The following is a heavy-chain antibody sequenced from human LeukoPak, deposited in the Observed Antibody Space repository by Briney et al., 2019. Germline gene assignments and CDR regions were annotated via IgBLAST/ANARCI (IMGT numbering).Heavy chain of an antibody. D-gene: IGHD4-23*01. CDR3: AREDYGGNYDY. V-gene: IGHV1-69*06. CDR1: GGVFRSYA. J-gene: IGHJ4*02. Sequence: ASVKVSCKTSGGVFRSYAINWVRQAPGQGLEWMGLIIPFFGTPNYAQKFQGRVTITADKSTSTAYMELSSLRSEDTAVYYCAREDYGGNYDYWGQGTLVTVSS. CDR2: IIPFFGTP.